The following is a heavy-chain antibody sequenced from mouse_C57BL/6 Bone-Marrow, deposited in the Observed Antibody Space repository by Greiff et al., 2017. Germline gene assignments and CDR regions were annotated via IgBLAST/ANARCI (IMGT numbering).Heavy chain of an antibody. Sequence: QVQLQQSGAELARPGASVKLSCKASGYTFTSYGISWVKQRTGQGLEWIGEIYPRSGNTYYNEKFKGKATLTADKSSSTAYMELRSLTSEDSAVYVFARCGYCYYYAMDYWGQGTSVTVSS. D-gene: IGHD2-3*01. CDR3: ARCGYCYYYAMDY. CDR1: GYTFTSYG. CDR2: IYPRSGNT. J-gene: IGHJ4*01. V-gene: IGHV1-81*01.